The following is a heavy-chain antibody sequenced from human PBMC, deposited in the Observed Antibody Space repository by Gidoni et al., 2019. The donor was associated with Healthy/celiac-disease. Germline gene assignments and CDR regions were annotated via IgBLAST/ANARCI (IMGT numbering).Heavy chain of an antibody. Sequence: EVQLLESGGGLVQPGGSLRLPCAAPGFTLSRYAMSWVRQAPGKGLEWVAAISGSGGSTYYADSVKGRFTISRDNSKNTLYRQMNSLRAEDTAVYYGAKELTYSFHYGMDVWGQGTTVTVSS. CDR2: ISGSGGST. CDR1: GFTLSRYA. CDR3: AKELTYSFHYGMDV. V-gene: IGHV3-23*01. J-gene: IGHJ6*02. D-gene: IGHD5-18*01.